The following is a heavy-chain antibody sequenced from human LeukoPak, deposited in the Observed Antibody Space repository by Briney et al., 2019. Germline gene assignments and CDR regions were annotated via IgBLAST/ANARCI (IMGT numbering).Heavy chain of an antibody. CDR2: ISSSSSYI. CDR3: ARGEEKATITALDS. CDR1: GFTFSNYD. Sequence: GGSLRLSCAASGFTFSNYDMHWVRQAPGKGLEWVSAISSSSSYIYYADSIKGRFTISRGNAENSLYLQMNSLRAVDTAVYFCARGEEKATITALDSWGQGTLVTVSS. J-gene: IGHJ4*02. V-gene: IGHV3-21*01. D-gene: IGHD5-24*01.